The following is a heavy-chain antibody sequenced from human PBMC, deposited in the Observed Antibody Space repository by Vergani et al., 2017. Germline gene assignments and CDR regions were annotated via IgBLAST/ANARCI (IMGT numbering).Heavy chain of an antibody. CDR2: IYYSGST. CDR3: ARVGLRYSYYYYGMDV. J-gene: IGHJ6*02. CDR1: GGSISSSSYY. Sequence: QLQLQESGPGLVKPSETLSLTCTVSGGSISSSSYYWGWIRQPPGKGLEWIGSIYYSGSTNYNPSLKSRVTISVDTSKNQFSLKLSSVTAADTAVYYCARVGLRYSYYYYGMDVWGQGTTVTVSS. V-gene: IGHV4-39*07. D-gene: IGHD5-12*01.